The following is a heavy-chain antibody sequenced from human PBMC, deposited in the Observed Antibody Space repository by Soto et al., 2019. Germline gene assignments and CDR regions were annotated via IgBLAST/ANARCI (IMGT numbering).Heavy chain of an antibody. CDR3: ARVDAGYCSGGSCYTFDY. CDR2: INHSGST. V-gene: IGHV4-34*01. Sequence: SETLSLTCAVYGGSFSGYYWSWIRQPPGKGLEWIGEINHSGSTNYNPSLKSRVTISVDTSKNQFSLKLSSVTAADTAVYYCARVDAGYCSGGSCYTFDYWGQGTLVT. D-gene: IGHD2-15*01. CDR1: GGSFSGYY. J-gene: IGHJ4*02.